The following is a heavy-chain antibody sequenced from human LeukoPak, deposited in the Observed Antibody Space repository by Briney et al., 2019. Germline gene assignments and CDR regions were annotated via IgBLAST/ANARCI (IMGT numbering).Heavy chain of an antibody. CDR2: IDWDDDK. V-gene: IGHV2-70*11. Sequence: SGPALVKPTQTLTLTCTFSGFSLSTSGMCVNWIRQPPGKALEWLARIDWDDDKYYNTSLKTRLTISKDTSKDQVVLTMTNMDPVDTATYYCARMQRTAPGRGYYYYTMAVWGQGTTVTVSS. D-gene: IGHD6-13*01. CDR1: GFSLSTSGMC. J-gene: IGHJ6*02. CDR3: ARMQRTAPGRGYYYYTMAV.